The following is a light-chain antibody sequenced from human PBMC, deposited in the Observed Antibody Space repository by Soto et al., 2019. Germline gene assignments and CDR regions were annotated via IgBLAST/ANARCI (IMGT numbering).Light chain of an antibody. Sequence: DIVMTQTPLSLPVTPGEPATISCRSSQSLLDSDDGKVYLAWYQQKPGQAPRLLIYDASNRATGIPARFSGSGSGTDFTLTISSLQSEDFAVYYCQQRSSWPLTFGGGTKVDNK. CDR3: QQRSSWPLT. J-gene: IGKJ4*01. CDR2: DAS. CDR1: QSLLDSDDGKVY. V-gene: IGKV3-11*01.